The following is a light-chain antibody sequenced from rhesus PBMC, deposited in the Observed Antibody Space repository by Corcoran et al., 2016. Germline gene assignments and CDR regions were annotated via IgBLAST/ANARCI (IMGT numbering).Light chain of an antibody. CDR2: YAS. J-gene: IGKJ2*01. CDR3: QQYDDLPPS. CDR1: QGIRRW. V-gene: IGKV1-19*01. Sequence: DIQMTQSPSSLSSSVGDKVTITCLASQGIRRWLAWYQQKPGKAPKPLIYYASRLQSGVPARVSGSGSGTDYTLTISSLQPEDFATYCFQQYDDLPPSFGRGTKVEIK.